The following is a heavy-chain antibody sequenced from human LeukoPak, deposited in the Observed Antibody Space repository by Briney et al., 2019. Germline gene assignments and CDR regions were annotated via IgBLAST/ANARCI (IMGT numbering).Heavy chain of an antibody. CDR2: MYTSGST. D-gene: IGHD3-16*01. J-gene: IGHJ6*03. V-gene: IGHV4-61*02. CDR1: GGSISSGSYY. CDR3: ARVGGSAHYYYYYMDV. Sequence: PSETLSLTCTVSGGSISSGSYYWSWIRQPAGKGLEWIERMYTSGSTNYNPSLKSRVTISVDTSKNQFSLKLSSVTAAATAVYYCARVGGSAHYYYYYMDVWGKGTTVTVSS.